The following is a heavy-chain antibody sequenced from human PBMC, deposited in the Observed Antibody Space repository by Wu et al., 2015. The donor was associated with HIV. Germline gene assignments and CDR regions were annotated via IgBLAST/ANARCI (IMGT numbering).Heavy chain of an antibody. D-gene: IGHD4-17*01. CDR2: A. CDR3: SATVTTYYYYGMDV. V-gene: IGHV1-69*05. J-gene: IGHJ6*02. Sequence: ANYAQKFQGRVTITTDESTSTAYMELSSLRSEDTAVYYCSATVTTYYYYGMDVWGQGTTVTVSS.